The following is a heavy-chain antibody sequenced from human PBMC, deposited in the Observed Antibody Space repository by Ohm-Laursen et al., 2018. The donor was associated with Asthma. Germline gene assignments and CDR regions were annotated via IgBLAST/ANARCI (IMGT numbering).Heavy chain of an antibody. CDR2: ISAYNGNT. D-gene: IGHD2-2*01. CDR3: ARDPPPSCSSSINCYFIDY. J-gene: IGHJ4*02. Sequence: SGKVSCKTAGYKFSSYGISWVRQAPGQGLEWMGWISAYNGNTKYAQKFQVRVTMTTDTSTSTAYMELRSLRSDDTAVYYCARDPPPSCSSSINCYFIDYWGQGTLVTVSS. CDR1: GYKFSSYG. V-gene: IGHV1-18*04.